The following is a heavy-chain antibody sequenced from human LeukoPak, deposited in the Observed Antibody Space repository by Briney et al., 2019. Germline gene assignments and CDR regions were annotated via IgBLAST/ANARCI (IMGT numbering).Heavy chain of an antibody. Sequence: GGSLRLSCAASGSTFDDYAMHWVRQAPGKGLEWVSGISWNSGSIGYADSVKGRFTISRDNAKNSLYLQMNSLRAEDTALYYCAKGSIPAASYYYYGLDVWGQGTTVTVSS. D-gene: IGHD2-2*01. CDR1: GSTFDDYA. J-gene: IGHJ6*02. CDR3: AKGSIPAASYYYYGLDV. CDR2: ISWNSGSI. V-gene: IGHV3-9*01.